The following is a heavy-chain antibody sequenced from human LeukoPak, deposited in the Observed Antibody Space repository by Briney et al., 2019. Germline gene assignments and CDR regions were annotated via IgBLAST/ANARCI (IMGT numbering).Heavy chain of an antibody. CDR2: IIPIFGTA. CDR1: GGTFSSYA. J-gene: IGHJ4*02. D-gene: IGHD3-22*01. CDR3: ASTIRNYYDSSGYQRPLDY. V-gene: IGHV1-69*01. Sequence: SVKVSCKASGGTFSSYAISWVRQAPGQGLEWMGGIIPIFGTANYAQKFQGRVTITADESTSTAYMELSSLRSEDTAVYYCASTIRNYYDSSGYQRPLDYWGQGTLVTVSS.